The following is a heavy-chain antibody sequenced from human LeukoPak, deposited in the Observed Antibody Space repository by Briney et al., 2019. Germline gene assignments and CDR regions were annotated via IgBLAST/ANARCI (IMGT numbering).Heavy chain of an antibody. CDR2: IDSGGDT. CDR1: GFPLRSHH. D-gene: IGHD6-19*01. Sequence: GGAPGLSRAAPGFPLRSHHMSGGRPAPGEGVGGVSVIDSGGDTYYADSVKGRFTISRDSSKNTLFLQMNSLRAEDTAVYYCAKGRGWEVIIFDYWGQGTLVTVSS. J-gene: IGHJ4*02. CDR3: AKGRGWEVIIFDY. V-gene: IGHV3-53*01.